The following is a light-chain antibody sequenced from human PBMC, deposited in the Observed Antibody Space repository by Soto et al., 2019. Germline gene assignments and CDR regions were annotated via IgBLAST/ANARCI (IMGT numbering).Light chain of an antibody. CDR1: SSDVGGYNY. Sequence: QSALTQPASVSGSPGQSITISCTGTSSDVGGYNYVSWYQQHPGKAPKLMIYDVSNRPSGVSNRFSGSKSGNTASLTISGLQAEDEADYYCSSYTSSSTLHVLFGGGTKLTV. CDR3: SSYTSSSTLHVL. CDR2: DVS. J-gene: IGLJ2*01. V-gene: IGLV2-14*01.